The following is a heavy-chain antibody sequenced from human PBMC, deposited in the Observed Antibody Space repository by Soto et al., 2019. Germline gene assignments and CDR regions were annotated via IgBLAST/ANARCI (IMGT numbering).Heavy chain of an antibody. V-gene: IGHV3-23*01. CDR3: AKEVAITALFDY. CDR1: GFTFRNYC. D-gene: IGHD3-22*01. CDR2: ISGSGVGT. J-gene: IGHJ4*02. Sequence: EVQLLESWGGLVQPGGSLRLSCAASGFTFRNYCLSWVRQAPGKGLEWVSGISGSGVGTYYADSVKGRFTISRDNSKNTLYLQMNSLRAEDTAVYYCAKEVAITALFDYWGQGPLVAVSS.